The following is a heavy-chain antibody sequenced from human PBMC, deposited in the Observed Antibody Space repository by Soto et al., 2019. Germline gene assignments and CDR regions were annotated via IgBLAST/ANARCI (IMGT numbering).Heavy chain of an antibody. J-gene: IGHJ4*02. CDR2: IYHSGST. V-gene: IGHV4-4*02. CDR1: GGSISSSNW. Sequence: SETLSLTCAVSGGSISSSNWWSWVRQPPGKGLEWVGEIYHSGSTNYNPSLKSRVTISVDKSKNQFSLKLSSVTAADTAVYYCARRIYDILTGYYLIDYWGQGTLVTVSS. CDR3: ARRIYDILTGYYLIDY. D-gene: IGHD3-9*01.